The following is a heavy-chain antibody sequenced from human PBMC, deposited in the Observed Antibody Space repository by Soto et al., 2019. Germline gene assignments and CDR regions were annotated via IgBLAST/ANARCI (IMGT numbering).Heavy chain of an antibody. CDR1: GFTFSSYA. D-gene: IGHD1-1*01. Sequence: GGSLRLSCAASGFTFSSYAMSWVRQAPGKGLEWVSAISGRGGSTYYADSVKGRFTISRDNSKNTLYLQMNSLRAEDTAVYYCAKIGIANDCYYGMDVWGQGTTVTVSS. V-gene: IGHV3-23*01. CDR3: AKIGIANDCYYGMDV. CDR2: ISGRGGST. J-gene: IGHJ6*02.